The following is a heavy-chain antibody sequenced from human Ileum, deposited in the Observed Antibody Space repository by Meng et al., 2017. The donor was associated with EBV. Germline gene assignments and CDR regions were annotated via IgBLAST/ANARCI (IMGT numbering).Heavy chain of an antibody. CDR1: GGCSSSSNW. V-gene: IGHV4-4*02. D-gene: IGHD3-10*01. Sequence: VQRQESALALLMPSGATSLSCAVYGGCSSSSNWWNWVRQPPGKGLEWIGEIYYSGSTIYNPSLQSRVTISVDKSKNLFSLKLSSVTAADTAVYYCARGYGSGRDYFDYWGQGTLVTVSS. CDR2: IYYSGST. J-gene: IGHJ4*02. CDR3: ARGYGSGRDYFDY.